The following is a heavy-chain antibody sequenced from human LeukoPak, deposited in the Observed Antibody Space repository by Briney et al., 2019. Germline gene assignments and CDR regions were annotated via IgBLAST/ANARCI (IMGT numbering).Heavy chain of an antibody. Sequence: PSETLSLTCTVSGVSLNNDYWSWIRQSPGKGLEWIGLIYYNGNTNYNPSLRSRVTISVDTSKNPFSLKLSSVTAADTAVYYCARHLRGVMTCFDYWGRGTRVTVSS. CDR1: GVSLNNDY. D-gene: IGHD2-21*02. V-gene: IGHV4-59*08. CDR3: ARHLRGVMTCFDY. CDR2: IYYNGNT. J-gene: IGHJ4*02.